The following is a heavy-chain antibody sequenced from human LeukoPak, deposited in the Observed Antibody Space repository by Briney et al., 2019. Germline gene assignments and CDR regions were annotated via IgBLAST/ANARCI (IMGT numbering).Heavy chain of an antibody. J-gene: IGHJ6*03. CDR1: GGSISSGDYY. CDR2: IYYSGST. Sequence: PSETLSLTCTVSGGSISSGDYYWSWIRQPPGKGLEWIGYIYYSGSTYYNPSLKSRVTISVDTSKNQFSLKLSSVTAADTAVYYCASSPVVVPAAPYYYMDVWGKGTTVTVSS. V-gene: IGHV4-30-4*08. CDR3: ASSPVVVPAAPYYYMDV. D-gene: IGHD2-2*01.